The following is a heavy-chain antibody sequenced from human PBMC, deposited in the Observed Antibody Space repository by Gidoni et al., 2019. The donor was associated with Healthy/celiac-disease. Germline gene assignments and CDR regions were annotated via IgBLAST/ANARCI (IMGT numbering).Heavy chain of an antibody. CDR1: GGSISSYY. CDR3: ARLPDY. Sequence: VQLQESGPGLVQHAETQSRPCTVSGGSISSYYWGWIRQPAGKGLEWIWRIYTSGSTNYNPSLTSRVTMSVDTSKNQFSLKLSSVTAADTAVYYCARLPDYWGQGTLVTVSS. V-gene: IGHV4-4*07. J-gene: IGHJ4*02. CDR2: IYTSGST.